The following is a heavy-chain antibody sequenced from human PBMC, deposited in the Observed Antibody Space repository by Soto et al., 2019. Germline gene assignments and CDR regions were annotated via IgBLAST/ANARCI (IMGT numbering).Heavy chain of an antibody. D-gene: IGHD2-2*01. V-gene: IGHV1-69*13. CDR3: ARDQGHCSSTSCYVTPPYFDY. CDR1: GGTFSSYA. J-gene: IGHJ4*02. Sequence: GASVKVSCKASGGTFSSYAISWVRQAPGQGLEWMGGIIPIFGTANYAQKFQGRVTITADESTSTAYMELSSLRSEDTAVYYCARDQGHCSSTSCYVTPPYFDYWGQGTLVTVSS. CDR2: IIPIFGTA.